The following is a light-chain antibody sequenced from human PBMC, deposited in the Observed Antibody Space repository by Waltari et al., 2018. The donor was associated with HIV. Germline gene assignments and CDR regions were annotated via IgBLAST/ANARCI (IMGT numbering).Light chain of an antibody. V-gene: IGKV1-27*01. CDR2: DSS. J-gene: IGKJ1*01. Sequence: DIQMTQSPSSLSASVGDRVTISCRASQGIANSLAWYQQRPGKVPRLLIYDSSSLQSGVPSRFSGRGSGTEFTLTITGLQPEDFATYYCQKYDSAPWTFGQGTKVEIK. CDR1: QGIANS. CDR3: QKYDSAPWT.